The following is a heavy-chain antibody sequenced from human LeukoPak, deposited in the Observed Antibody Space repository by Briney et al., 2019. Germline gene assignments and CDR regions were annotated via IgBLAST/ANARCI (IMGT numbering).Heavy chain of an antibody. CDR2: IRYDGSNK. D-gene: IGHD5-18*01. Sequence: WGSLRLSCAASGFTFSSYGMHWVRQAPGKGLEWVAFIRYDGSNKYYADSVKGRFTISRDNAKNSLYLQMNSLRAEDTAVYYCARDRRLQLWSPAGFDYWGQGTLVTASS. CDR1: GFTFSSYG. J-gene: IGHJ4*02. V-gene: IGHV3-30*02. CDR3: ARDRRLQLWSPAGFDY.